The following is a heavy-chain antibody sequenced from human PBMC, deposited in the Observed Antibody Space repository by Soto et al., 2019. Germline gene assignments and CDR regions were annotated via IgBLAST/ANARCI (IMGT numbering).Heavy chain of an antibody. D-gene: IGHD2-2*01. V-gene: IGHV1-69*13. CDR3: ARTPFDQLAYFDY. CDR1: GGTFSSYA. CDR2: VIPIFGTA. Sequence: SVKVSCKASGGTFSSYAISWVRQAPGQGLEWVGGVIPIFGTANYAQKFQGRVTITADDSTSTAYMELSSLRSEDTAVYYCARTPFDQLAYFDYWGQGTLVTVSS. J-gene: IGHJ4*02.